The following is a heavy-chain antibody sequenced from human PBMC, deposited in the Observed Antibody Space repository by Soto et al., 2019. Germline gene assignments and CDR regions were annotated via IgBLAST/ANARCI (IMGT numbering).Heavy chain of an antibody. CDR3: TTEQAVARTGLGAFDI. CDR2: IKSKTDGGTT. J-gene: IGHJ3*02. CDR1: GFTFSNAW. Sequence: EVQLVESGGGLVKPGGSLRLSCAASGFTFSNAWMSWVRQAPGKGLEWVGRIKSKTDGGTTDYAAPVKGRFTISRDDSKNTLYLQMNSLKTEDTAVYYCTTEQAVARTGLGAFDIWGQGTMVTVSS. V-gene: IGHV3-15*01. D-gene: IGHD6-6*01.